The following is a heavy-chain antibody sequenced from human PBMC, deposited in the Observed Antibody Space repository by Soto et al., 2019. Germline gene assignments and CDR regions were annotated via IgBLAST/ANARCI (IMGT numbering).Heavy chain of an antibody. CDR3: ARAMVRGVTNWFDP. J-gene: IGHJ5*02. CDR1: GGSISSYY. Sequence: SETLSLTCTVSGGSISSYYWSWIRQPPGKGLEWIGYIYYSGSTNYNPSLKSRVTISVDTSKKQFSLKLSSVTAADTAVYYCARAMVRGVTNWFDPWGQGTLVTVSS. D-gene: IGHD3-10*01. V-gene: IGHV4-59*01. CDR2: IYYSGST.